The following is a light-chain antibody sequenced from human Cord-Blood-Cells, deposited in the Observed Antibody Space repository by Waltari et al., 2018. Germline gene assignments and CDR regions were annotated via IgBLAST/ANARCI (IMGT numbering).Light chain of an antibody. Sequence: EVVMTQSPLSLPVTLGQPXXXXXXXXQSLVYSDGNTYLNCFQQRPGQSPRRLIYKVSNWDSGVPDRFSGSGSGTDFTLKISGVEAEDVGVYYCMQGTHWPLYTFGQGTKLEIK. CDR3: MQGTHWPLYT. J-gene: IGKJ2*01. V-gene: IGKV2D-30*01. CDR1: QSLVYSDGNTY. CDR2: KVS.